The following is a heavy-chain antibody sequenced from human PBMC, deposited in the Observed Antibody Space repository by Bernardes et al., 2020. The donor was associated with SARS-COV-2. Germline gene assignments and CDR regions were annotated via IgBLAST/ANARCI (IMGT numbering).Heavy chain of an antibody. CDR1: GFTFSNYA. Sequence: GGSLRLSCAASGFTFSNYAITWVRQAPGKGLEWVSSITNTGDSTYYTDSVKGRFTISRDNSKNTVSLQMSSLRADDTAMYYCAKVSYTANLWGRGTRVTVSS. D-gene: IGHD4-4*01. CDR3: AKVSYTANL. J-gene: IGHJ2*01. CDR2: ITNTGDST. V-gene: IGHV3-23*01.